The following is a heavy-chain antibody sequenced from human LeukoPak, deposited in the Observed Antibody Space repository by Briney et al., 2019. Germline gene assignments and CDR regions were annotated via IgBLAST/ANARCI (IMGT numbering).Heavy chain of an antibody. CDR2: ISTYKGNT. CDR1: GYTFTKYG. V-gene: IGHV1-18*01. Sequence: ASVKVSCKASGYTFTKYGISWVRQAPGQGLEWMGWISTYKGNTNYAQRLQGRVTMTTDTSTSTAYMELRNLRSDDTAVYYRARDVSHAFDIWGQGTMVTVSS. D-gene: IGHD2-8*01. J-gene: IGHJ3*02. CDR3: ARDVSHAFDI.